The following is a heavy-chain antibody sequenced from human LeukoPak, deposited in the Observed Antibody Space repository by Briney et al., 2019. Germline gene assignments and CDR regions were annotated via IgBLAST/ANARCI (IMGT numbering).Heavy chain of an antibody. CDR3: AKDRRVTHL. V-gene: IGHV3-23*01. J-gene: IGHJ4*02. D-gene: IGHD4-23*01. Sequence: TGGSLRLSCAASGFTFSSYGMTWVRQAPGKGLEWASGIIGGGDNTYYADSVKGRFTISRDNSKNTLYLQMNSLRAEDTAVYYCAKDRRVTHLGGQGTLVTVSS. CDR1: GFTFSSYG. CDR2: IIGGGDNT.